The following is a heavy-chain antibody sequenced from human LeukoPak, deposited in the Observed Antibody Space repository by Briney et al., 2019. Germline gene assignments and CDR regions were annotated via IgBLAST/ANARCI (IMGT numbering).Heavy chain of an antibody. CDR1: GFTFSSHA. CDR2: ISGSGGST. J-gene: IGHJ4*02. V-gene: IGHV3-23*01. CDR3: AKVMAVAARRGNIDY. Sequence: AGGSLRLSCAASGFTFSSHAMNWVRQAPGKGLKWVSAISGSGGSTYYADSVKGRFTISRDNSKNTLYVQMNSLRAEDTAIYYCAKVMAVAARRGNIDYWGQGTLVTVSS. D-gene: IGHD6-19*01.